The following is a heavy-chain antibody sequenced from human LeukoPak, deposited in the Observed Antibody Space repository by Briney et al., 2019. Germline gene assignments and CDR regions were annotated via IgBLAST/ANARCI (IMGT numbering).Heavy chain of an antibody. V-gene: IGHV1-2*02. CDR1: GYTFTGYY. CDR3: ARGVNSGSYYLGDFDY. Sequence: ASVKVSCKASGYTFTGYYMHWVRQAPGQGLEWMGWINPNSGGTNYAQKFQGRVTMTRDTSISTAYMELSRLRSDDTAVYYCARGVNSGSYYLGDFDYWGQGTLVTVSS. CDR2: INPNSGGT. J-gene: IGHJ4*02. D-gene: IGHD1-26*01.